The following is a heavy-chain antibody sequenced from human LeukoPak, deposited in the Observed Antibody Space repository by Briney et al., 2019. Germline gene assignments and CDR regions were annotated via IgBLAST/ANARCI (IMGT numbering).Heavy chain of an antibody. CDR2: SYHSGNI. V-gene: IGHV4-4*02. CDR3: ARRPLAAAGFRAFDD. D-gene: IGHD6-13*01. J-gene: IGHJ3*01. CDR1: GGSISSSNW. Sequence: SETLSLTCAVSGGSISSSNWWSWVRQPPGKGLEWIGESYHSGNINYNPSLKRRVTISVDKSKNQFSLMLSSVTAADTAVYYCARRPLAAAGFRAFDDWGQGTMVTVSS.